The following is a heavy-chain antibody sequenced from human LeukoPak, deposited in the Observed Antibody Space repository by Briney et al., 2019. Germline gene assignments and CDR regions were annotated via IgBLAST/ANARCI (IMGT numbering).Heavy chain of an antibody. CDR1: GFTFSSYS. J-gene: IGHJ6*03. CDR3: ARVAPWQWLENYYYYYMDV. V-gene: IGHV3-30*03. Sequence: GGSLRLSCAASGFTFSSYSMNWVRQAPGKGLEWVAVISYDGSNKYYADSVKGRFTISRDNSKNTLYLQMNSLRAEDTAVYYCARVAPWQWLENYYYYYMDVWGKGTTVTVSS. D-gene: IGHD6-19*01. CDR2: ISYDGSNK.